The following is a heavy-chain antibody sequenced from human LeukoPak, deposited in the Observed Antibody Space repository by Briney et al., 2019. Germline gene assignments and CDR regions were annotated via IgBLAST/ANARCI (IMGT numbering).Heavy chain of an antibody. D-gene: IGHD5-24*01. CDR1: GFTVSSSY. CDR2: IYGADNT. CDR3: ARNGYNAFDY. J-gene: IGHJ4*02. Sequence: GGSLRLSCAASGFTVSSSYMSWVRQAPGKGLEWVSIIYGADNTYYADSVKGRFTISRLNSKNTLYLQMHSLRPEDTAVYYCARNGYNAFDYWGQGTLVTVSS. V-gene: IGHV3-53*04.